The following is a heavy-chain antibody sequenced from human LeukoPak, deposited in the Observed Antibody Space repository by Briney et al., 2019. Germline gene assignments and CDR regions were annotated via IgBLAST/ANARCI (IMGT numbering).Heavy chain of an antibody. D-gene: IGHD2-15*01. Sequence: TGGSLRLSCAASGFTFSSYGMHWVRQAPGKGLEWVSGISGSGGTTNSADSVKGRFTISRDNSKNTVYLQMSSLRAEDTAIYYCAKSSAMVPAALVNYWGQGTLVTVSS. CDR3: AKSSAMVPAALVNY. V-gene: IGHV3-23*01. CDR1: GFTFSSYG. CDR2: ISGSGGTT. J-gene: IGHJ4*02.